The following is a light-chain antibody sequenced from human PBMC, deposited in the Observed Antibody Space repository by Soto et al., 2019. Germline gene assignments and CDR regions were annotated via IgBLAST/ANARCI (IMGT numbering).Light chain of an antibody. CDR3: SSYTTSNTVL. V-gene: IGLV2-14*01. CDR2: DVS. Sequence: QSVLTQPASVSGSPGQSITISCTGTSTDIGNYNYVSWYQQHPGKAPKLMIYDVSNRPSGVSDRFSGSKSGHTASLTISGHQAEDEADYYCSSYTTSNTVLVGGGTKLTVL. CDR1: STDIGNYNY. J-gene: IGLJ2*01.